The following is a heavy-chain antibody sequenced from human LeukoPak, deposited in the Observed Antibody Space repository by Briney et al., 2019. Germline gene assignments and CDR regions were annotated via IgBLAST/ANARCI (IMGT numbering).Heavy chain of an antibody. CDR1: GFTISSNY. D-gene: IGHD3-10*01. CDR2: IYSGGST. CDR3: ARSPGGGPDYYGSGRHHLGPFDY. J-gene: IGHJ4*02. V-gene: IGHV3-53*04. Sequence: GGSLRLSCAASGFTISSNYMSWVRQAPGKGLEWVSVIYSGGSTYYADSVKGRFTISRHNSKNTLYLQMNSLRAEDTGVYYCARSPGGGPDYYGSGRHHLGPFDYWGQGTLVTVSS.